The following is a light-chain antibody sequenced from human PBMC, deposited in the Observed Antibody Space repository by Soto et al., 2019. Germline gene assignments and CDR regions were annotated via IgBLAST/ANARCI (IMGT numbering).Light chain of an antibody. J-gene: IGKJ3*01. CDR1: QSISTY. CDR3: QQSYNTPRT. Sequence: DLQMTQSPSSLSASVGDRVTITCRASQSISTYLNWYQQKPGKAPKLLIYAASSLQSGVPSRFSGSGSGTDFSLTISSLQPEDFATYYCQQSYNTPRTFGPGTKVDI. CDR2: AAS. V-gene: IGKV1-39*01.